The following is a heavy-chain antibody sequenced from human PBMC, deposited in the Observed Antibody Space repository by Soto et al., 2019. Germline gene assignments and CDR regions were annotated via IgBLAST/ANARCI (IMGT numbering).Heavy chain of an antibody. V-gene: IGHV6-1*01. CDR1: GDSVSSNSAA. Sequence: SQTLSLTCAISGDSVSSNSAAWNWIRQSPSRGLEWLGRTYYRSKWINDYAVSVKSRVHINPDTSKNQFSMQLNSVTPEDTAVYYCARGYFGSGYSVDYCGLGTLVTVSS. CDR2: TYYRSKWIN. D-gene: IGHD5-18*01. CDR3: ARGYFGSGYSVDY. J-gene: IGHJ4*02.